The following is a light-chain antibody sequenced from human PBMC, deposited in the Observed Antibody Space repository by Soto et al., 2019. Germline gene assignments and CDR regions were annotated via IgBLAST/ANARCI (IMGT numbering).Light chain of an antibody. CDR3: QSYDSSLSGWV. J-gene: IGLJ3*02. CDR2: GNN. Sequence: QSVLTQPPSVSGAPGRRVTISCTGSSSNIGAPYGVHWYQQLPGTAPKLLIYGNNNRPSGVPDRFSGSKSGTSASLAITGLQAEDEADYYCQSYDSSLSGWVFGGGTKLTVL. V-gene: IGLV1-40*01. CDR1: SSNIGAPYG.